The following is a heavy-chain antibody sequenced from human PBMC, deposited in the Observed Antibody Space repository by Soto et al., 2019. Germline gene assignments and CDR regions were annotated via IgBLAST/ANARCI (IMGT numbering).Heavy chain of an antibody. D-gene: IGHD2-2*01. V-gene: IGHV1-18*01. CDR1: GYTLTSYG. Sequence: ASVKVSCKASGYTLTSYGISWVRQAPGQGLERMGWISAYNGNTNYAQKLQGRVTITADKSTGTGYMELNSLRSEDTAVYYCASRNCISTSCYGPYAMDVWG. CDR2: ISAYNGNT. J-gene: IGHJ6*02. CDR3: ASRNCISTSCYGPYAMDV.